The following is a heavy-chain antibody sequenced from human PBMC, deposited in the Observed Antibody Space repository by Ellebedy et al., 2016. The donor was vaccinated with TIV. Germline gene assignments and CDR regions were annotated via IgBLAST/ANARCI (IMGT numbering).Heavy chain of an antibody. J-gene: IGHJ6*02. Sequence: MPSETLSLTCAVYGGSFSGYYWSWIRQPPGKGLEWIGRIYHSGITYYNPSLKSRVIISVDTSKNQFSLKLNSVTSADTAIYYCARHYENSYYAMDVWGQGTTVTVSS. V-gene: IGHV4-34*01. CDR3: ARHYENSYYAMDV. CDR2: IYHSGIT. D-gene: IGHD3-16*01. CDR1: GGSFSGYY.